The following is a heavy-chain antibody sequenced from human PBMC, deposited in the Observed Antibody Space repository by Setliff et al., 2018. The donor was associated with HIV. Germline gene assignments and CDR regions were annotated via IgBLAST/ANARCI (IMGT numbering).Heavy chain of an antibody. CDR3: ARGIYTGYDHFDY. J-gene: IGHJ4*02. CDR2: MSIHGNVI. CDR1: GFTFDSYV. D-gene: IGHD5-12*01. Sequence: GGSLRLSCAATGFTFDSYVLHWVRQAPGKGLEWVAVMSIHGNVIIYADSVEGRFTISRDNSRNSLYLQMNSLRAEDTAVYYCARGIYTGYDHFDYWGQGTLVTVSS. V-gene: IGHV3-33*08.